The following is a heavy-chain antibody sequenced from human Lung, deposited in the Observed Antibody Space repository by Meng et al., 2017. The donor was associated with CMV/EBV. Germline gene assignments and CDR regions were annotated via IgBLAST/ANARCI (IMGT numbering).Heavy chain of an antibody. J-gene: IGHJ4*02. D-gene: IGHD6-19*01. CDR1: GGSISSGNW. V-gene: IGHV4-4*02. CDR3: ASFPPPGKQWLVTDY. CDR2: IYHSGST. Sequence: VQLKGSGPGRVKPSGTLSRTCAVSGGSISSGNWWSWVRQPPGKGLEWIGEIYHSGSTNYNPSLKSRVTISVDKSKNQFSLKLSSVTAADTAVYYCASFPPPGKQWLVTDYWGQGTLVTVSS.